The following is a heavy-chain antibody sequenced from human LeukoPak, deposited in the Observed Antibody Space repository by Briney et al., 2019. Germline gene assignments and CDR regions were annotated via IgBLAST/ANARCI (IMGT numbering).Heavy chain of an antibody. J-gene: IGHJ4*02. D-gene: IGHD3-9*01. CDR2: ISSSGSYI. CDR3: ARGRDAGYFDWLIDY. V-gene: IGHV3-21*01. Sequence: GGSLRLSCAASGFTFSSYAMNWVRQAPGKGLEWVSSISSSGSYIYYAASVKGRFTISRDNAKNSLYLQMNSLRADDTAVYYCARGRDAGYFDWLIDYWGQGTLVTVSS. CDR1: GFTFSSYA.